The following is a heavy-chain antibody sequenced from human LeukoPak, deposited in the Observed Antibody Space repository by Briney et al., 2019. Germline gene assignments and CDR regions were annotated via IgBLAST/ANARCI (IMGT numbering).Heavy chain of an antibody. V-gene: IGHV3-33*01. Sequence: GGSLRLSCAASGFTFSSYGMHWVRQAPGKGLEWVAVIWYDGSNKYYADSVKGRFTISRDNSENTLYLQMNSLRAEDTAVYYCARDYSYSSGWNYFDYWGQGTLVTVSS. J-gene: IGHJ4*02. CDR1: GFTFSSYG. CDR3: ARDYSYSSGWNYFDY. CDR2: IWYDGSNK. D-gene: IGHD6-19*01.